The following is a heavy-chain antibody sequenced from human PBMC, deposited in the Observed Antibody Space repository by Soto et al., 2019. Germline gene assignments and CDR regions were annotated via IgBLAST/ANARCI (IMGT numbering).Heavy chain of an antibody. CDR3: ATTSSASIAVPGSGYFYGMDV. D-gene: IGHD6-19*01. CDR2: IIPLFGAA. CDR1: GGTFGTYA. Sequence: QVHLVQSGAEVKNPGSSVKVSCKASGGTFGTYAISWVRQAPGQGLEWMGGIIPLFGAAHYAQKFQGRVTITADKSTSTAYVELSSLRSEDTAVYYCATTSSASIAVPGSGYFYGMDVWGQGTTVTVSS. V-gene: IGHV1-69*06. J-gene: IGHJ6*02.